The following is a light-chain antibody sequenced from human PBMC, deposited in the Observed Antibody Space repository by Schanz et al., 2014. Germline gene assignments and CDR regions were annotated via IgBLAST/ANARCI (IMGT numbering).Light chain of an antibody. CDR3: QQYNNWPFALT. CDR1: QTVSNN. Sequence: EIVMTQSPATLSVSPGERGTLSCRASQTVSNNLAWHQQKPGQTPRLLIYGASTRATGIPARFSVSGSGTEFTLTISSLLSEDLAVYYYQQYNNWPFALTFGGGTKVEIK. V-gene: IGKV3-15*01. J-gene: IGKJ4*01. CDR2: GAS.